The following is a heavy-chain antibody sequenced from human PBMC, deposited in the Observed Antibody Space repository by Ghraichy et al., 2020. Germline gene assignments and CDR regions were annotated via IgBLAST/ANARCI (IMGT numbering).Heavy chain of an antibody. J-gene: IGHJ3*02. CDR3: AIDKTISGVVTGDAFDI. CDR1: GGSISSDNYY. Sequence: GGSISSDNYYWSWIRQPAGKGLEWIGRIYTTGSTNYNPSLKSRVTISVDTSKSQFSLKLSSVTAADTAVYYCAIDKTISGVVTGDAFDIWGQLTMVTLSS. V-gene: IGHV4-61*02. D-gene: IGHD3-3*01. CDR2: IYTTGST.